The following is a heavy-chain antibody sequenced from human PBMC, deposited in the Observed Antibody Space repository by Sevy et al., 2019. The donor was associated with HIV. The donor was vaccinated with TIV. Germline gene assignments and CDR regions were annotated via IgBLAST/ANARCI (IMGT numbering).Heavy chain of an antibody. CDR2: IIPIFGTA. Sequence: ASVKVSCKASGGTFSSYAISWVRQAPGQGLEWMGGIIPIFGTANYAQKFQGRVTITADESTSTAYMELSSLRSEDTAMYYCARVIAALADYYYYGMDVWGQGTTVTVSS. V-gene: IGHV1-69*13. D-gene: IGHD6-13*01. CDR3: ARVIAALADYYYYGMDV. J-gene: IGHJ6*02. CDR1: GGTFSSYA.